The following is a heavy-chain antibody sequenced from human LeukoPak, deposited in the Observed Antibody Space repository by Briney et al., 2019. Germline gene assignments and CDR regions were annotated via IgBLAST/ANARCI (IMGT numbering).Heavy chain of an antibody. V-gene: IGHV4-4*02. CDR3: ATLGYCSSTSCWAY. D-gene: IGHD2-2*01. CDR2: IDHSGST. CDR1: GGSIINSNW. J-gene: IGHJ4*02. Sequence: PSETLSLTCAVSGGSIINSNWWSWVRQPPGKGLEWIGEIDHSGSTSYNPSLKSRVTMSVDRSQNQFSLRLSTVTAADTAVYYCATLGYCSSTSCWAYWGQGTLVTVSS.